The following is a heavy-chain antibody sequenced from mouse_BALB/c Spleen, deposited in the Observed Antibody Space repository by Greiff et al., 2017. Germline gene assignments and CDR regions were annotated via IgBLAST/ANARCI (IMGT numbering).Heavy chain of an antibody. CDR3: ARNGLRSMDY. Sequence: QVQLKQSGAELVRPGVSVKISCKGSGYTFTDYAMHWVKQSHAKSLEWIGVISTYYGDASYNQKFKGKATMTVDKSSSTAYMELARLTSEDSAIYYCARNGLRSMDYWGQGTSVTVSS. J-gene: IGHJ4*01. V-gene: IGHV1S137*01. D-gene: IGHD2-2*01. CDR2: ISTYYGDA. CDR1: GYTFTDYA.